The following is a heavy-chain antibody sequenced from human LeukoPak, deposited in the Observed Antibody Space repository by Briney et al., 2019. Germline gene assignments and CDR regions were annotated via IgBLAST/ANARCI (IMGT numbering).Heavy chain of an antibody. CDR1: GFTFSSYW. Sequence: GRSLRLSCAASGFTFSSYWMSWVRQAPGKGLEWVAIIKLDEIEKYYVDSVKGRFTISRDNAKSSPSLQMNSLRAEDTAVYYCAGGRGDFWGQGTLVTVSS. CDR3: AGGRGDF. J-gene: IGHJ4*02. V-gene: IGHV3-7*01. D-gene: IGHD3-10*01. CDR2: IKLDEIEK.